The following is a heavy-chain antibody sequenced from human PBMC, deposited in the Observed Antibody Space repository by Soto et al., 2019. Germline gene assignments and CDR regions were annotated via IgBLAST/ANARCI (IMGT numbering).Heavy chain of an antibody. CDR3: AGRITMIPSWFDP. D-gene: IGHD3-22*01. Sequence: PSETLSLTCTVSGGSIISSSYYWSWIRQPPGKGLEWIGSIYYSGSTYYNPSLKSRVTISVDTSKNQFSLKLSSVTAADTAVYYCAGRITMIPSWFDPWGQGTLVTVSS. CDR1: GGSIISSSYY. J-gene: IGHJ5*02. V-gene: IGHV4-39*01. CDR2: IYYSGST.